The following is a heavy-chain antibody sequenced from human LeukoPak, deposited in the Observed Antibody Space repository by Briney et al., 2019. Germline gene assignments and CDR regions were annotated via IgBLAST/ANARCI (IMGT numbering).Heavy chain of an antibody. CDR3: ARGGDNYGYIFDY. D-gene: IGHD5-18*01. CDR1: GFTFSRHS. Sequence: GGSLRLSCGVSGFTFSRHSINWVRQAPGNGLEWLSSISSSSIYIYYADSVKGRFTISRDNAKNSLYLQMNNLRAEDTAVYYCARGGDNYGYIFDYWGQGTLVTVSS. CDR2: ISSSSIYI. V-gene: IGHV3-21*01. J-gene: IGHJ4*02.